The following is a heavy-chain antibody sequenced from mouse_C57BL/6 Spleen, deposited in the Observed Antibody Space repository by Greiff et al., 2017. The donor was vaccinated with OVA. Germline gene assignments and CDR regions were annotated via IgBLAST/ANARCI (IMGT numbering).Heavy chain of an antibody. D-gene: IGHD2-1*01. V-gene: IGHV1-82*01. Sequence: QVQLQQSGPELVKPGASVKISCKASGYAFSSSWMNWVKQRPGKGLEWIGRIYPGDGDTNYNGKFKGKATLTADKSSSTAYMQLSSLTSEDSAVYFCARVDGNPHWGQGTLVTVSA. CDR2: IYPGDGDT. CDR3: ARVDGNPH. J-gene: IGHJ3*01. CDR1: GYAFSSSW.